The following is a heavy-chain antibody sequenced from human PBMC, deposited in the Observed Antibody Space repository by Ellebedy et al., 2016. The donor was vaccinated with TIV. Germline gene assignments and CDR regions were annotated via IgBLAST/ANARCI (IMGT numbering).Heavy chain of an antibody. CDR2: IKNKTDGGTT. CDR3: TTDQAYCGGDCFFDY. V-gene: IGHV3-15*01. D-gene: IGHD2-21*02. J-gene: IGHJ4*02. CDR1: GFTFSDYY. Sequence: GESLKISCAASGFTFSDYYMDWVRQTPGMGLEWVGRIKNKTDGGTTDYAATVKGRFTISRDDSKNTLYLQMNSLKTEDTAVYYCTTDQAYCGGDCFFDYWGQGTLVTVSS.